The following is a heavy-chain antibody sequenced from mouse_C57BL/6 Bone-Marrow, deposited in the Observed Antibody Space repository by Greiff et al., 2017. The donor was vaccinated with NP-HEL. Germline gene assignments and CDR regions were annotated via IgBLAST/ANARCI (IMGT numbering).Heavy chain of an antibody. D-gene: IGHD1-1*01. CDR1: GYTFTDYN. V-gene: IGHV1-18*01. Sequence: VQLQQSGPELVKPGASVKIPCKASGYTFTDYNMDWVKQSHGKSLEWIGDFNPNNGGTIYNQKFKGKATLTVDKSSSTAYMELRSLTSEDTAVYYCARGATVKGIDYWGQGTSVTVSS. CDR3: ARGATVKGIDY. J-gene: IGHJ4*01. CDR2: FNPNNGGT.